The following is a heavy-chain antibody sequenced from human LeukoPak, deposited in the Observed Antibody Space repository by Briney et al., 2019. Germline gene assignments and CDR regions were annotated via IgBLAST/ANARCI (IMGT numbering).Heavy chain of an antibody. CDR1: GYTFTSYA. D-gene: IGHD3-9*01. V-gene: IGHV1-2*02. CDR2: INPNSGGT. J-gene: IGHJ3*02. Sequence: ASVKVTCKASGYTFTSYAMNWVRQAPGQGLEWMGWINPNSGGTNYAQKFQGRVTMTRDTSISTAYMELSRLRSDDTAVYYCASDILTGYLDAFDIWGQGTMVTVSS. CDR3: ASDILTGYLDAFDI.